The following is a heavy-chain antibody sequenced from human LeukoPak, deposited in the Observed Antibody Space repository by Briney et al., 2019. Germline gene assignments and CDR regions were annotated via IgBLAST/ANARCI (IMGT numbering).Heavy chain of an antibody. J-gene: IGHJ4*02. CDR2: IVGDGSST. CDR1: GFTFSNYW. CDR3: AVGTMVRGVTLRY. D-gene: IGHD3-10*01. V-gene: IGHV3-74*01. Sequence: GGSLRLSYAASGFTFSNYWMHWVRQAPGKGLVWVSRIVGDGSSTNYADSVKGRLTISRDNAKNTLYLQMNSLRADDTAVYYCAVGTMVRGVTLRYWGQGTLVTVSS.